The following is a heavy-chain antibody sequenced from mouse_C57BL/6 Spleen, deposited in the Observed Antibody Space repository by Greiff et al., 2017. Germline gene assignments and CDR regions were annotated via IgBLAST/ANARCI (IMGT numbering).Heavy chain of an antibody. V-gene: IGHV5-12*01. CDR1: GFTFSDYY. CDR3: ARQDYGSSSFAY. CDR2: ISNGGGST. D-gene: IGHD1-1*01. Sequence: EVMLVESGGGLVQPGGSLKLSCAASGFTFSDYYMYWVRQTPEKRLEWVAYISNGGGSTYYPDTVKGRFTISRDNAKNTLYLQMSRLKSEDTAMYYCARQDYGSSSFAYWGQGTLVTVSA. J-gene: IGHJ3*01.